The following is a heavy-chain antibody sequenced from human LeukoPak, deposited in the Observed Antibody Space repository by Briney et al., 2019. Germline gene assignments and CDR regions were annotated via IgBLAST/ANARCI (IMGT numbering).Heavy chain of an antibody. CDR1: GFTFSSYS. Sequence: GGSLRLSCAASGFTFSSYSMNWVRQAPGKGLEWVSSISSSSSYIYYADSAKGRFTISRDNAKNSLYLQMNSLRAEDTAVYYCASPVTTDAFDIWGQGTMVTVSS. CDR3: ASPVTTDAFDI. J-gene: IGHJ3*02. V-gene: IGHV3-21*01. CDR2: ISSSSSYI. D-gene: IGHD4-17*01.